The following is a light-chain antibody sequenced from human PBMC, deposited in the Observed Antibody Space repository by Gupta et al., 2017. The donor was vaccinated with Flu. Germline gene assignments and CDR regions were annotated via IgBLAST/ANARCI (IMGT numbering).Light chain of an antibody. CDR1: SSDIGSYKY. Sequence: QSALTQPASVSGSPGQSITIPCTGTSSDIGSYKYVSWYQQHPGKVPKLIIYEVSDRPSGVSNHFSGSKSGNTASLTISGLQADDEADYYCVSYTSSSTLYVFGTGTKVSVL. CDR2: EVS. J-gene: IGLJ1*01. CDR3: VSYTSSSTLYV. V-gene: IGLV2-14*03.